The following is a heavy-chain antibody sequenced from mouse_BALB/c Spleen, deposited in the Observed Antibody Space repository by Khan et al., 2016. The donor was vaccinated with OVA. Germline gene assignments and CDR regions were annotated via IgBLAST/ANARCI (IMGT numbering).Heavy chain of an antibody. J-gene: IGHJ3*01. CDR3: ARGGYSAFAY. D-gene: IGHD2-14*01. V-gene: IGHV1-77*01. CDR1: GYTFTDYI. Sequence: QVQLKQSGPELVKPGASLKVSCKASGYTFTDYIIGWVKQSTRQGLEWIGDIFPGSGSPYYNEKFKDKATLTADKLSNTAYMQLSSHTSEASTVYFCARGGYSAFAYWGQGTLVTVSA. CDR2: IFPGSGSP.